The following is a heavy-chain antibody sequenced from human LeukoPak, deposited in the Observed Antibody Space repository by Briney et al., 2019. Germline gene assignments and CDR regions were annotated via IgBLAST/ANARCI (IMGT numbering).Heavy chain of an antibody. V-gene: IGHV3-74*01. CDR1: GFTFSSYW. CDR3: ARGDYDFWSGYPYYYYYMDV. CDR2: INSDGSST. D-gene: IGHD3-3*01. Sequence: GGSLRLSCAATGFTFSSYWMHWVRQAPGKGLVWVSRINSDGSSTSYADSVKGRFTISRDNAKNTLYLQMNSLRAEDTAVYYCARGDYDFWSGYPYYYYYMDVWGKGTTVTVSS. J-gene: IGHJ6*03.